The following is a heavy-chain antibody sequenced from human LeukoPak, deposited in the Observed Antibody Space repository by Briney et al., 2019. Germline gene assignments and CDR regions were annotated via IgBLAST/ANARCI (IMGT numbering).Heavy chain of an antibody. CDR1: GYTLTELS. V-gene: IGHV1-24*01. Sequence: GASVKVSCKVSGYTLTELSMHWVRQAPGKGLEWMGGFDPEDGETIYAQKFQGRVTMTEDTSTDTAYMELSSLRSEDTAVYYCATAFHYYGSGSFDYWGQGTLVTVSS. J-gene: IGHJ4*02. CDR3: ATAFHYYGSGSFDY. D-gene: IGHD3-10*01. CDR2: FDPEDGET.